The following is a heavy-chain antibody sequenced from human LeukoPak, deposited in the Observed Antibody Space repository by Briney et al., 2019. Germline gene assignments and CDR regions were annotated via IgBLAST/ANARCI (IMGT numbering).Heavy chain of an antibody. D-gene: IGHD3-22*01. V-gene: IGHV3-11*04. J-gene: IGHJ6*02. CDR1: GFTFSDHP. CDR3: ASQGRRWLFSDYYGMDV. Sequence: GGSLRLSCAASGFTFSDHPMTWVRQAPGKGLQWVSYIDGSGTTIYYAESVKGRFTISRDNSKNTLYLQMNSLRAEDTAVYYCASQGRRWLFSDYYGMDVWGQGTTVTVSS. CDR2: IDGSGTTI.